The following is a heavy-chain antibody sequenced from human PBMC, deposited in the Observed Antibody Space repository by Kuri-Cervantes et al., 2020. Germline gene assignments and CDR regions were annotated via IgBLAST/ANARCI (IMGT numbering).Heavy chain of an antibody. D-gene: IGHD6-13*01. CDR2: IYWDDDK. V-gene: IGHV2-5*02. CDR3: AHRGSSWPYYYYYYMDV. Sequence: SGPTQMSPTPTLTLTCTYSGFSLSPSGVGVGWIRQPPGKALEWLALIYWDDDKRYSPSLKSRLTITKDTSKNQVVLTMTNMDPVDTATYYCAHRGSSWPYYYYYYMDVWGKGTTVTVSS. J-gene: IGHJ6*03. CDR1: GFSLSPSGVG.